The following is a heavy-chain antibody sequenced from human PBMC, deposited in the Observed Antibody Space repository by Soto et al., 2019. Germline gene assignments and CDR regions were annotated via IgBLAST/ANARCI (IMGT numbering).Heavy chain of an antibody. V-gene: IGHV4-39*01. J-gene: IGHJ5*02. D-gene: IGHD3-3*01. CDR3: ARVYYDFWSGYNWFDP. Sequence: SETLSLTCTVSGGSISSSSYYWGWIRQPPGKGLEWIGSIYYSGSTYYNPSLKSRVTISVDTSKNQFSLKLSSVTAADTAVYYCARVYYDFWSGYNWFDPWGQGTLVTVSS. CDR2: IYYSGST. CDR1: GGSISSSSYY.